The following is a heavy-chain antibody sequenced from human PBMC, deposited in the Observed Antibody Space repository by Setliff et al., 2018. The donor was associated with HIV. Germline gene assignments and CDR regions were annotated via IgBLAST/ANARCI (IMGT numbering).Heavy chain of an antibody. D-gene: IGHD3-22*01. CDR3: ARVYYYDSSGYHDAFDI. CDR1: GGSISSHY. V-gene: IGHV4-59*11. CDR2: IYHTGST. Sequence: SETLSLTCTVSGGSISSHYWSWIRQPPGKGLEWIGEIYHTGSTNYNPSLKSRVTISVDTSKNQFSLKLSSVTAADTAVYYCARVYYYDSSGYHDAFDIWGQGTMVTVSS. J-gene: IGHJ3*02.